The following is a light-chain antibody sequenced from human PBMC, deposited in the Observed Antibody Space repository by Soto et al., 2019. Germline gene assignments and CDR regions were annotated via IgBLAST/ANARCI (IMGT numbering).Light chain of an antibody. CDR2: DVS. V-gene: IGLV2-14*01. J-gene: IGLJ2*01. CDR1: SSDVGGYDY. CDR3: SSYTSSTTLL. Sequence: QSALTQPASVSGSPGQSITISCTGTSSDVGGYDYVSWYQQYPGKVPKLIIFDVSYRPSGVSNRFSGSKSGNTASLTISGLQPEDEADYYCSSYTSSTTLLFGGGT.